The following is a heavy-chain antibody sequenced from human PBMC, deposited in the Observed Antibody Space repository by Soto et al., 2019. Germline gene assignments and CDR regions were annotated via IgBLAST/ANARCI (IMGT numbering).Heavy chain of an antibody. D-gene: IGHD3-3*01. CDR2: IYYSGST. J-gene: IGHJ5*02. CDR1: GGSISSSSYY. CDR3: ARDQLRFMNWFDP. Sequence: SETLPLTCTVSGGSISSSSYYWGWIRQPPGKGLEWIGSIYYSGSTYYNPSLKSRVTISLDTSKNQFSLKLSSVTAADTAVYYCARDQLRFMNWFDPWGQGTLVTVSS. V-gene: IGHV4-39*07.